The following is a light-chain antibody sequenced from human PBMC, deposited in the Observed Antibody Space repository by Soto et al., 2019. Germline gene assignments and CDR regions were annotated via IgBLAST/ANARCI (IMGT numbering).Light chain of an antibody. V-gene: IGKV1-39*01. Sequence: DIQMTQSPSSLSASIGDRITITCRASQSISTYLNWYQQKPGKAPSLLIYGASTLQSGVPSRFSGSGSATDFTLTISSLQPEDFATYYYQQTFITPPLTFGGGTKVEIK. CDR1: QSISTY. CDR3: QQTFITPPLT. CDR2: GAS. J-gene: IGKJ4*01.